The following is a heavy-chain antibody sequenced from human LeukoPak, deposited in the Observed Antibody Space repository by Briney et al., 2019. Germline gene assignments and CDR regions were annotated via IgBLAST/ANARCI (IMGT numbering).Heavy chain of an antibody. CDR1: GFTFSSYW. D-gene: IGHD6-19*01. J-gene: IGHJ4*02. CDR2: ISSSGSTI. CDR3: ARARAVAAPQDY. V-gene: IGHV3-48*04. Sequence: GGSLRLSCAASGFTFSSYWMHWVRQAPGKGLEWVSYISSSGSTIYYADSVKGRFTISRDNAKNSLYLQMNSLGAEDTAVYYCARARAVAAPQDYWGQGTLVTVSS.